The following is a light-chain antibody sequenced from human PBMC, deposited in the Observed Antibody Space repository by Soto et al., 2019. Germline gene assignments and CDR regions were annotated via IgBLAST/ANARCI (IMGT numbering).Light chain of an antibody. Sequence: DIQMTQSPSTLSASVGDRVTISCRASQSISSWLAWYQQKPQNLRKLLIDDACTVESGAPSRFSGSGSGKDSTLIISSQQPDDFATYYCQQCNSYSFGQGTRLEIK. V-gene: IGKV1-5*01. CDR3: QQCNSYS. CDR1: QSISSW. CDR2: DAC. J-gene: IGKJ5*01.